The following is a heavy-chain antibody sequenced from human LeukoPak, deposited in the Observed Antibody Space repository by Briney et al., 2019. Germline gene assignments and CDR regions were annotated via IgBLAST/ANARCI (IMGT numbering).Heavy chain of an antibody. V-gene: IGHV4-59*01. CDR3: ARSQPKRWLQWPNWFGP. J-gene: IGHJ5*02. D-gene: IGHD5-24*01. CDR2: IYYSGST. CDR1: GGSISSYY. Sequence: SETLSLTCTVSGGSISSYYWSWIRQPPGKGLEWIGYIYYSGSTNYNPSLKSRVTISVDTSKNQFSLKLSSVTAADTAVYYCARSQPKRWLQWPNWFGPWGQGTLVTVSS.